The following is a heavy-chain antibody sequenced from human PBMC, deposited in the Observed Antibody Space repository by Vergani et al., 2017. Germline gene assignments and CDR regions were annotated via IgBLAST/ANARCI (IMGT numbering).Heavy chain of an antibody. V-gene: IGHV3-11*04. Sequence: QVQLVESGGGLVKPGGSLRLSCAASGFTFSDHYMSWVRQAPGKELEWISYMSSGDSIYYADSVKGRFTVSRDNTKNTLYLQMNSLGAEDTAVYYCARETDTGSSVSYNYYAMDVWGQGTTVSVSS. CDR3: ARETDTGSSVSYNYYAMDV. D-gene: IGHD3-9*01. CDR2: MSSGDSI. J-gene: IGHJ6*02. CDR1: GFTFSDHY.